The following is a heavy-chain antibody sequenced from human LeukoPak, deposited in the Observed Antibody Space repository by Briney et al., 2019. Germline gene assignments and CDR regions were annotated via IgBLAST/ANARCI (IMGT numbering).Heavy chain of an antibody. J-gene: IGHJ4*02. CDR3: ARERRAFYSSNTGVYFDY. D-gene: IGHD6-13*01. CDR2: IYYSGST. Sequence: SETLSLTCTVSGGSISSSSYYWGWIRQPPGKGLEWIGSIYYSGSTNYNPSLKSRVTISVDTSKNQFSLKLSSVTPADTAVYYCARERRAFYSSNTGVYFDYWGQGTLVTVSS. V-gene: IGHV4-39*07. CDR1: GGSISSSSYY.